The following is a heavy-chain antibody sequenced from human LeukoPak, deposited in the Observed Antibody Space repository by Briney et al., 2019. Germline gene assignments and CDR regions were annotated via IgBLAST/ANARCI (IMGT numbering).Heavy chain of an antibody. Sequence: GGSLRLSCTASGFSFSNYWMHWVRQAPGMGLVWVSRISSDGSSASYADSVKGRFTISRDNAKNTLSLQMNSLRAEDTAVYYCAKGYRYSDYWGQGTLVTVSS. J-gene: IGHJ4*02. V-gene: IGHV3-74*01. CDR1: GFSFSNYW. CDR2: ISSDGSSA. CDR3: AKGYRYSDY. D-gene: IGHD1-26*01.